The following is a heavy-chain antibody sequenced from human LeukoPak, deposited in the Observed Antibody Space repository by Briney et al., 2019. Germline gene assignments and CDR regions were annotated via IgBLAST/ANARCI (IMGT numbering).Heavy chain of an antibody. CDR3: ARGWAMGATGVARWFDP. V-gene: IGHV4-34*01. D-gene: IGHD1-26*01. CDR2: INHSGST. CDR1: GGSFSGYY. J-gene: IGHJ5*02. Sequence: SDTLSLTCAVYGGSFSGYYWSWIRQPPGKGLEWIGEINHSGSTNYSPSLKSRVTISVDTSKNQFSLKLSSVTAADTAVYYCARGWAMGATGVARWFDPWDQGTLVTVSS.